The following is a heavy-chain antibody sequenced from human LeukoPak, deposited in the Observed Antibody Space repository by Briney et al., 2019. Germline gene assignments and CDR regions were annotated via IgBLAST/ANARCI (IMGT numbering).Heavy chain of an antibody. V-gene: IGHV3-21*04. CDR1: GFTFSSYS. J-gene: IGHJ3*01. CDR3: ARGASSWEYTTFDV. Sequence: GGSLRLSCAASGFTFSSYSMNWVRQAPGKGLEWVSSISSSSSYIYYADSVAGRFTISRDNSNNALFLQMNNLRAEDVAIYYCARGASSWEYTTFDVWGQGAIVTVSS. CDR2: ISSSSSYI. D-gene: IGHD6-13*01.